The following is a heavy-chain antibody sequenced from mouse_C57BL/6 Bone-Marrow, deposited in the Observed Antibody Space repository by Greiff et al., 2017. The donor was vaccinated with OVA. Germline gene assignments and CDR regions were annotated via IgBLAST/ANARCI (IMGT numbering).Heavy chain of an antibody. V-gene: IGHV1-59*01. J-gene: IGHJ3*01. CDR3: ARDYGSSLAY. CDR1: GYTFTSYW. Sequence: QVQLQHPGAELVRPGTSVKLSCKASGYTFTSYWMHWVKQRPGQGLEWIGVIDPSDSYTNYNQKFKGKATLTVDTSSSTAYMQLSSLTSEDSAVYYCARDYGSSLAYWGQGTLVTVSA. D-gene: IGHD1-1*01. CDR2: IDPSDSYT.